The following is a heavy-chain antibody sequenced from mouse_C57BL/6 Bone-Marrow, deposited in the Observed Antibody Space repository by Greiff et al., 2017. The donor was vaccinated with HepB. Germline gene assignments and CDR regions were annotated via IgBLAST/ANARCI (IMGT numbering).Heavy chain of an antibody. Sequence: QVQLQQSGAELARPGASVKLSCKASGYTFTSYGISWVKQRTGQGLEWIGEIYPRSGNTYYNEKCKGKATLTADKSSSTAYMELRSLTYEDSAVYFCARLSYGSSYELAYWGQGTLVTVSA. V-gene: IGHV1-81*01. J-gene: IGHJ3*01. CDR1: GYTFTSYG. CDR3: ARLSYGSSYELAY. D-gene: IGHD1-1*01. CDR2: IYPRSGNT.